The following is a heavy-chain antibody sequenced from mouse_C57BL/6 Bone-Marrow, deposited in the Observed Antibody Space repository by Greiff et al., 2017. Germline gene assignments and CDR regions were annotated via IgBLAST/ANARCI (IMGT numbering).Heavy chain of an antibody. V-gene: IGHV1-81*01. J-gene: IGHJ2*01. CDR2: IYPRSGNT. Sequence: FQLQQSGADLAGPGASVNLSCKAPAYTLPANGISWVKQRTGQGLEWIGGIYPRSGNTYYNEKFKGKATLTADKSSSTAYMELRSLTSEDSAVYFCARSLRNYYFDYWGQGTTLTVSS. CDR1: AYTLPANG. D-gene: IGHD2-1*01. CDR3: ARSLRNYYFDY.